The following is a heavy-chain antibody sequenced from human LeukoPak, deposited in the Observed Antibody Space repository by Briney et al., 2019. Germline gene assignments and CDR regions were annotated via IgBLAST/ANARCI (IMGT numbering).Heavy chain of an antibody. Sequence: SQTLSLTCTVSGGSISSYYWSWIRQPPGKGLEWIGYIYHSGSTYYNPSLKSRVTISVDRSKNQFSLKLSSVTAADTAVYYCARVGGDHLVLGYPDAFDIWGQGTMVTVSS. V-gene: IGHV4-30-2*01. CDR2: IYHSGST. CDR1: GGSISSYY. J-gene: IGHJ3*02. D-gene: IGHD3-16*02. CDR3: ARVGGDHLVLGYPDAFDI.